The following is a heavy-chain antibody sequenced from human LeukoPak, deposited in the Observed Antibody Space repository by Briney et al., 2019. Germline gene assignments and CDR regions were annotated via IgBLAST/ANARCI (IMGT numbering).Heavy chain of an antibody. CDR1: GFTVSSNS. V-gene: IGHV3-53*01. CDR3: ARRAGAYSHPYDY. Sequence: GGSLRLSCTVPGFTVSSNSMSWVRQAPGKGLEWVSFIYSDNTHYTDSVKGRFTISRDNSKNTLYLQMNSLRAEDTAVYYCARRAGAYSHPYDYWGQGTLVTVSS. CDR2: IYSDNT. J-gene: IGHJ4*02. D-gene: IGHD4/OR15-4a*01.